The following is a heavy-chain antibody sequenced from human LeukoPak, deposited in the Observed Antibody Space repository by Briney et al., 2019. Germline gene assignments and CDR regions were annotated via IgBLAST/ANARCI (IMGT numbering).Heavy chain of an antibody. CDR1: GGTFSSYA. CDR3: ARIAIKYYDSSGYLDY. J-gene: IGHJ4*02. CDR2: IIPIFGTA. V-gene: IGHV1-69*13. D-gene: IGHD3-22*01. Sequence: SVKVSCKVSGGTFSSYAISWVRQAPGQGLEWMGGIIPIFGTANYAQKFQGRVTVTADESTSTAYMELSSLRSEDTAVYYCARIAIKYYDSSGYLDYWGQGTLVTVSS.